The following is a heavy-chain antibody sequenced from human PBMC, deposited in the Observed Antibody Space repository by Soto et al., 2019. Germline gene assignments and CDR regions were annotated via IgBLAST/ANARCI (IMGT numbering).Heavy chain of an antibody. CDR1: GFTVSSNY. D-gene: IGHD3-10*01. J-gene: IGHJ6*03. Sequence: GGSLRPSCVASGFTVSSNYMSWVRQAPGKGLEWVSVIYSGGSTYYADSVKGRFTISRDNSKNTLYLQMNSLRAEDTAVYYCARDLRGANLTSYYYYYMDVWGKGTTVTVSS. V-gene: IGHV3-66*01. CDR2: IYSGGST. CDR3: ARDLRGANLTSYYYYYMDV.